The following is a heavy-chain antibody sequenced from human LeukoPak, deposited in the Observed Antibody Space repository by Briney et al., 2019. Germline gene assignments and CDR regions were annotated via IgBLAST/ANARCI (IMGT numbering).Heavy chain of an antibody. CDR2: INHSGST. CDR1: GGSFSGYY. J-gene: IGHJ5*02. D-gene: IGHD3-22*01. Sequence: PSETLSLTCAVYGGSFSGYYWSWIRQPPGKGLEWIGEINHSGSTNCNPSLKSRVTISVDTSKNQFSLKLSSVTAADTAVYYCARNHYYDSSGYLPWGQGTLVTVSS. CDR3: ARNHYYDSSGYLP. V-gene: IGHV4-34*01.